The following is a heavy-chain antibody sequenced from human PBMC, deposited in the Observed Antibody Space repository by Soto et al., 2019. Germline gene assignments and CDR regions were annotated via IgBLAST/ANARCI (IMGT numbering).Heavy chain of an antibody. J-gene: IGHJ5*02. CDR1: GFSLSTSGAA. V-gene: IGHV2-5*02. CDR3: AHRAPMTIFGLIIDNGIWFDP. CDR2: IYWDGDK. Sequence: QINLIESGPTLGKPTQTLTLTCTFSGFSLSTSGAAVGWVRQPPGRALEWLALIYWDGDKRYNASLGNRLTITKDTSMNQVVLTLTNVDPADTATYYCAHRAPMTIFGLIIDNGIWFDPWGQGTRVIVSS. D-gene: IGHD3-3*01.